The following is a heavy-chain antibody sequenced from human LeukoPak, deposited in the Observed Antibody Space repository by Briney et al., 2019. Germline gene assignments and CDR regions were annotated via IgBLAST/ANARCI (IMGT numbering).Heavy chain of an antibody. V-gene: IGHV3-30*18. D-gene: IGHD5-12*01. CDR1: GFTFSSYG. Sequence: GGSLRLSCAASGFTFSSYGMHWVRQAPGKGLEWVAVISYDGSNKYYADSVKGRFTISRDNSKNTLYLQMNSLRAEDTAVYYCAKDLSSGYETLDYWGQGTLVTVSS. J-gene: IGHJ4*02. CDR2: ISYDGSNK. CDR3: AKDLSSGYETLDY.